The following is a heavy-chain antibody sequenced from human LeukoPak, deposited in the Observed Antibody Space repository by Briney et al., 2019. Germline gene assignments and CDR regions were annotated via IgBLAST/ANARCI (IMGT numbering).Heavy chain of an antibody. CDR1: GGSFSGYS. CDR2: INHSGST. Sequence: PSETLSLTCAVYGGSFSGYSWTWIRQPPGKGLEWIGEINHSGSTNYNPSLKSRVTISVDTSKNQFSLKLSSVTAADTAVYYCAGRASSWWIYWGQGTLATVSS. V-gene: IGHV4-34*01. CDR3: AGRASSWWIY. J-gene: IGHJ4*02. D-gene: IGHD6-13*01.